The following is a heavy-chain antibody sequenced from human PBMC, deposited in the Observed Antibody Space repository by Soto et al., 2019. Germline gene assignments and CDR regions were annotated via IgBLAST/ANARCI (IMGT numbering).Heavy chain of an antibody. CDR3: ATGGGWLQNSNLRGLYFDY. CDR2: ISYTGSA. Sequence: SETLSLTCSVSGGSIKGSYCSWIRQPPEKGLEWIASISYTGSATHNPSLKSRVSVSVDTTENQCSLKLTSVTAADTATYYCATGGGWLQNSNLRGLYFDYWGQGALVTVSS. CDR1: GGSIKGSY. V-gene: IGHV4-59*01. D-gene: IGHD6-19*01. J-gene: IGHJ4*02.